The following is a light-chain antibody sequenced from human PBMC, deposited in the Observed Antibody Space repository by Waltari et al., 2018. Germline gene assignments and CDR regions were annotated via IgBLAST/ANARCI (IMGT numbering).Light chain of an antibody. CDR2: GKN. J-gene: IGLJ2*01. CDR3: HSRDSSGDVV. CDR1: SLRPYY. V-gene: IGLV3-19*01. Sequence: SSELTQDPAVSVALGPTVRITCQGDSLRPYYVSWFHQKPGQAPALVIYGKNNRPSGIPDRFSASSSGSTASLTIIGAQAEDEADYYCHSRDSSGDVVIGGGTKLTVV.